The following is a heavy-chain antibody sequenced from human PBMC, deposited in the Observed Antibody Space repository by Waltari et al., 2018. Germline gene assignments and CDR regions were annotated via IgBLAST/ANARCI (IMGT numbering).Heavy chain of an antibody. CDR3: AKGSSGWYDR. CDR1: GVTFSRYG. J-gene: IGHJ5*02. Sequence: QVQLVEPGGGVVQPGRSLRPSCAASGVTFSRYGMPWVRQAPGKGLEWVAVISYDGSNKYYADSVKGRFTISRDNSKNTLYLQMNSLRAEDTAVYYCAKGSSGWYDRWGQGTLVTVSS. D-gene: IGHD6-19*01. V-gene: IGHV3-30*18. CDR2: ISYDGSNK.